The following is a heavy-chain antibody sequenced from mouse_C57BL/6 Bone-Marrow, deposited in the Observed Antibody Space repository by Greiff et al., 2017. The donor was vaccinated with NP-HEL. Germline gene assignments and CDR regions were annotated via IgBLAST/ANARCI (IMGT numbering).Heavy chain of an antibody. V-gene: IGHV1-66*01. D-gene: IGHD3-2*02. CDR3: ARRQLRLDYYAMDY. CDR1: GYSFTSYY. J-gene: IGHJ4*01. CDR2: IYPGSGNT. Sequence: QVHVKQSGPELVKPGASVKISCKASGYSFTSYYIHWVKQRPGQGLEWIGWIYPGSGNTKYNEKFKGKATLTADTSSSTAYMQLSSLTSEDSAVYYCARRQLRLDYYAMDYWGQGTSVTVSS.